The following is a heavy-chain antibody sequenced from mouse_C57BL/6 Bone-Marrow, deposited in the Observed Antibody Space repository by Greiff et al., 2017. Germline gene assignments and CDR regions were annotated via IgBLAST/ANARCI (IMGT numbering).Heavy chain of an antibody. CDR2: ILGDGST. CDR1: GFSLTSYG. V-gene: IGHV2-3*01. Sequence: VHLVESGPGLVAPSQSLSITCTVSGFSLTSYGVRWVRQPPGKGLEWLGVILGDGSTNYHTALISRLGISKDNSKSQVFLILNSLQTDDTATYYWATYDRWLLYYYAMDYWGQGTSVTVSS. J-gene: IGHJ4*01. CDR3: ATYDRWLLYYYAMDY. D-gene: IGHD2-3*01.